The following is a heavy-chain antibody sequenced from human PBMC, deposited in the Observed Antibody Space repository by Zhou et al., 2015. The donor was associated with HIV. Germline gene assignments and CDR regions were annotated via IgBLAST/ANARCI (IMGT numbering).Heavy chain of an antibody. CDR1: GFTFNDYA. D-gene: IGHD5-18*01. V-gene: IGHV3-9*01. CDR2: FGWNSGSI. Sequence: EVQLVESGGGLVQPGRSLRLSCAASGFTFNDYAMHWVRQAPEKGLEWVSGFGWNSGSIGYADSVKGRFTISRDNAKNSLYLQMNSLGDEDTAVYYCARAPFGYNNGHESYYAMDVWGQGTTVTVFS. CDR3: ARAPFGYNNGHESYYAMDV. J-gene: IGHJ6*02.